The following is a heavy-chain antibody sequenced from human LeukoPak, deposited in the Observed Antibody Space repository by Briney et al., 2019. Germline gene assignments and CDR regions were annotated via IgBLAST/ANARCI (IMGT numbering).Heavy chain of an antibody. CDR3: AKAGAFEVGAAFDY. V-gene: IGHV3-9*01. CDR1: GFTFDDYA. J-gene: IGHJ4*02. D-gene: IGHD1-26*01. Sequence: GGSLRLSCAASGFTFDDYAMHWVRQAPGKGLEWVSGISWNSGSIGYADSVKGRFTISRDNAKNSLYLQMNSLRAEDTALYYCAKAGAFEVGAAFDYWGQGTLVTVSS. CDR2: ISWNSGSI.